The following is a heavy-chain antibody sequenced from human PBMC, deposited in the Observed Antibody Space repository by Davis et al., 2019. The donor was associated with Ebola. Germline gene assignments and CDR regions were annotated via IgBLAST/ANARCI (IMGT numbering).Heavy chain of an antibody. Sequence: MPGGSLRLSCTVSGGSISSSSYYWGWIRQPPGKGLEWIGYIYYSGSTNYNPSLKSRVTISVDTSKNQFSLKLSSVTAADTAVYYCAREPIFGSGWYPHYYGMDVWGQGTTVTVSS. CDR1: GGSISSSSYY. CDR3: AREPIFGSGWYPHYYGMDV. D-gene: IGHD6-19*01. J-gene: IGHJ6*02. V-gene: IGHV4-61*01. CDR2: IYYSGST.